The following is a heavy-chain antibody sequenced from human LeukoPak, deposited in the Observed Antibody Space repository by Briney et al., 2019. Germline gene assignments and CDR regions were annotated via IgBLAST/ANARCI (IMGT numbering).Heavy chain of an antibody. Sequence: KSGGPLRLSCAASGFTFSSYSMNWVRQAPGKGLEWVSSISSSSSYIYYADSVKGRFTISRDNAKNSLYLQMNSLRAEDTAVYYCARKTPMAGDAFDIWGQGTMVTVSS. CDR3: ARKTPMAGDAFDI. CDR1: GFTFSSYS. V-gene: IGHV3-21*01. D-gene: IGHD3-10*01. J-gene: IGHJ3*02. CDR2: ISSSSSYI.